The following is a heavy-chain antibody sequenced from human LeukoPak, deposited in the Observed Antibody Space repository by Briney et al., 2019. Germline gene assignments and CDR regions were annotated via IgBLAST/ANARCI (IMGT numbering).Heavy chain of an antibody. D-gene: IGHD3-3*01. V-gene: IGHV1-46*01. CDR1: GYTFTSYY. CDR2: INPGGGST. Sequence: ASVKVSCKASGYTFTSYYMHWVRQAPGQGLEWMGIINPGGGSTSYAQKFQGRVTMTRDTSTSTVYMELSSLRSEDTAVYYCARVRTRITIFENGMDVWGQGTTVTVSS. CDR3: ARVRTRITIFENGMDV. J-gene: IGHJ6*02.